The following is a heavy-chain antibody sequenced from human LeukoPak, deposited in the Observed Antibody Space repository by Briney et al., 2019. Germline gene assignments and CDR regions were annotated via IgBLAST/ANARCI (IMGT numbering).Heavy chain of an antibody. J-gene: IGHJ5*02. Sequence: PGGSLRLSCAASGFKLDDYGMSWVRQAPGKGLEWVSGINWNGRRTGYADSVKGRFTISRDNAKNSLYLQMNSLRAEDTALYYCARDRLYYSDSSDYYSINWFDPWGQGTLVTVSS. V-gene: IGHV3-20*04. CDR1: GFKLDDYG. CDR2: INWNGRRT. D-gene: IGHD3-22*01. CDR3: ARDRLYYSDSSDYYSINWFDP.